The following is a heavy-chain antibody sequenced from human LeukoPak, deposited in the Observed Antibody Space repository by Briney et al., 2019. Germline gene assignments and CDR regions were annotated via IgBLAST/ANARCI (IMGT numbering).Heavy chain of an antibody. CDR1: GGSISSSSYY. CDR2: IYYSGST. CDR3: ARHQWAGPYIYYYDSSGYFDAFDI. J-gene: IGHJ3*02. Sequence: PSETLSLTCTVSGGSISSSSYYWGWIRQPPGKGLEWIGSIYYSGSTYYNPSLKSRVTISVDTSKNQFSLKLSSVTAANTAVYYCARHQWAGPYIYYYDSSGYFDAFDIWGQGTMVTVSS. D-gene: IGHD3-22*01. V-gene: IGHV4-39*01.